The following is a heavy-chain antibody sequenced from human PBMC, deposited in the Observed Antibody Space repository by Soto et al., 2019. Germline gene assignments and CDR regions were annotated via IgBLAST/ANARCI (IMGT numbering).Heavy chain of an antibody. CDR2: INPNSGGT. CDR3: ARGSYYCSGGSCYRDAFHI. V-gene: IGHV1-2*04. D-gene: IGHD2-15*01. CDR1: GYTFTGYY. J-gene: IGHJ3*02. Sequence: QVQLVQSGAEVKKPGASVKVSCKASGYTFTGYYMHWVRQAPGQGLEWMGWINPNSGGTNDAQKFQGWVTMTRDTSISTAYMELSRLRSDDTAVYYCARGSYYCSGGSCYRDAFHIWGQGTMVTVSS.